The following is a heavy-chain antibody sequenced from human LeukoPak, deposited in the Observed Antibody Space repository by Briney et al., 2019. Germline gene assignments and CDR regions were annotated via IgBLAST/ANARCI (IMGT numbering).Heavy chain of an antibody. V-gene: IGHV3-21*01. CDR3: ARDRYSSSLGAFDI. J-gene: IGHJ3*02. Sequence: GGSLRLSCAASGFTFSSYSMNWGRQAQGKGLEWVSSISSSSSYIYYADSVKGRFTISRDNAKNPLYLQMNSLRAEDTAVYYCARDRYSSSLGAFDIWGQGTMVTVSS. CDR2: ISSSSSYI. CDR1: GFTFSSYS. D-gene: IGHD6-6*01.